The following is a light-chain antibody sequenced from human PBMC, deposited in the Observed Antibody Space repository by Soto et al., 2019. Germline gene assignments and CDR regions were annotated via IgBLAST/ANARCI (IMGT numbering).Light chain of an antibody. CDR2: GNS. CDR1: SSNIGAGYD. V-gene: IGLV1-40*01. J-gene: IGLJ2*01. Sequence: QSVLTQPPSVSGAPGQRVTISCTGSSSNIGAGYDVHWYQQLPGTAPKLLIYGNSNRPSGVPDRFSGSKSGTSASLAITGLHAEDEADYYCQSYDSSLSGGGVFGGGTKLTVL. CDR3: QSYDSSLSGGGV.